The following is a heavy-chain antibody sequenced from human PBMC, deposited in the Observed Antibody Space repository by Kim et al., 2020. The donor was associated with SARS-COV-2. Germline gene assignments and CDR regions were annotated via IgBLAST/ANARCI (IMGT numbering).Heavy chain of an antibody. D-gene: IGHD5-18*01. CDR3: ARDERGYSYGYPFDY. CDR2: ISSSSSYI. Sequence: GGSLRLSCAASGFTFSSYSMNWVRQAPGKGLEWVSSISSSSSYIYYADSVKGRFTISRDNAKNSLYLQMNSLRAEDTAVYYCARDERGYSYGYPFDYWGKGTLVTVPS. V-gene: IGHV3-21*01. J-gene: IGHJ4*02. CDR1: GFTFSSYS.